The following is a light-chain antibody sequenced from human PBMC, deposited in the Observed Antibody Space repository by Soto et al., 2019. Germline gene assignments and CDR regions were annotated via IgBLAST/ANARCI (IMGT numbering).Light chain of an antibody. CDR2: GAS. Sequence: IVVTPFPSPLSVYTREGATLPCMASYSVSTNLAWYQQTPGQAPRLLIYGASNRATGIPQRFSGSGSGTEFTLTTISLQPDDFAAYYCQQYDSSSGTFGQGTKVDIK. J-gene: IGKJ1*01. CDR1: YSVSTN. CDR3: QQYDSSSGT. V-gene: IGKV3D-15*01.